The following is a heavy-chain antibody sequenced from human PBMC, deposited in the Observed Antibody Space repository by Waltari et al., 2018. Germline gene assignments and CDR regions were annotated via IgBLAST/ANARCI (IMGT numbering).Heavy chain of an antibody. Sequence: QVQLVQSGAEVKKPGASVKVSCKASGYTFTGYYMHWVRQATGQGLEWMVWINPNSGGTNYAQKFQGRVTMTRDTSISTAYMELSRLRSDDTAVYYCARDQIRITILNYYYGMDVWGQGTTVTVSS. CDR1: GYTFTGYY. J-gene: IGHJ6*02. CDR3: ARDQIRITILNYYYGMDV. CDR2: INPNSGGT. V-gene: IGHV1-2*02. D-gene: IGHD3-3*01.